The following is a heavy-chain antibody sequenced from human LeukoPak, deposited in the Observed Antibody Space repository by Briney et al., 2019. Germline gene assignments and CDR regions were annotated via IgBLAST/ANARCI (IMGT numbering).Heavy chain of an antibody. CDR1: GFTFSDYY. CDR3: AKADRYGLMVRGASPFYYYVMDV. CDR2: ISVSGDGT. Sequence: HTGRSLRLSCAASGFTFSDYYMSWIRQAPGKGLESVSAISVSGDGTYYAESVKGRFTISRDNSKNTLYLQMNSLRAEDTAVYYCAKADRYGLMVRGASPFYYYVMDVWGQGTTVTVSS. V-gene: IGHV3-23*01. D-gene: IGHD3-10*01. J-gene: IGHJ6*02.